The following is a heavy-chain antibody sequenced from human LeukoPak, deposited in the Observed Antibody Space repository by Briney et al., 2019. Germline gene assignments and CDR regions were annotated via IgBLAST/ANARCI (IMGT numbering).Heavy chain of an antibody. CDR1: GYTFTGYY. Sequence: VASVKVSCKASGYTFTGYYMHWVRQAPGQGLEWMGWINPNSGGTNYAQKFQGRVTMTRDTSITTAYMELTRVRSDDTAVYYCARVKAPKVELRRHYFYGMDVWGQGTTVTVSS. V-gene: IGHV1-2*02. D-gene: IGHD1-7*01. CDR3: ARVKAPKVELRRHYFYGMDV. J-gene: IGHJ6*02. CDR2: INPNSGGT.